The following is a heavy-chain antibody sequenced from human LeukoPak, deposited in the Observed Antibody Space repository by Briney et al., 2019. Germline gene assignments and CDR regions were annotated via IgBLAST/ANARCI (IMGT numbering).Heavy chain of an antibody. CDR2: MNPDSGDT. CDR3: VAHRAYNYGSWFDY. Sequence: ASVKVSCKASGYTFTSQDINWVRQASGQGLEWMGWMNPDSGDTGYAQKYEGRVTITRNTSISTAYMELTRLRSEDTAVYSCVAHRAYNYGSWFDYWGQGTLVTVSP. J-gene: IGHJ5*01. V-gene: IGHV1-8*03. CDR1: GYTFTSQD. D-gene: IGHD5-24*01.